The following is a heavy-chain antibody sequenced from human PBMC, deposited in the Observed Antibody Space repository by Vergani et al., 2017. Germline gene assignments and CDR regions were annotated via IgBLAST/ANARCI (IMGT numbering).Heavy chain of an antibody. CDR3: ARRTVVTGYFDL. D-gene: IGHD4-23*01. Sequence: QVQLQQWGAGLLKPSETLSLTCTVSGGSISSGGYYWSWIRQHPGKGLEWIGYIYYSGSTYYNPSLKSRVTISVDTSKNQFALKLSSVTAADTAVYYCARRTVVTGYFDLWGRGTLVTVSS. CDR1: GGSISSGGYY. J-gene: IGHJ2*01. CDR2: IYYSGST. V-gene: IGHV4-31*03.